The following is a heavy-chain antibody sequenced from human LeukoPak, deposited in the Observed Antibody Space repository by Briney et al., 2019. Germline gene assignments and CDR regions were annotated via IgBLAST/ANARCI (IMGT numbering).Heavy chain of an antibody. V-gene: IGHV3-21*01. Sequence: GGSLRLSCAASGFTFSSYSMNWVRQAPGKGLEWVSSISSSSSYIYYADSVKGRFTISRDNAKNSLYLQMNSLRAEDTAVYYCAREGTYDSSGYYIHPADYWGQGTLVTVSS. J-gene: IGHJ4*02. CDR1: GFTFSSYS. CDR3: AREGTYDSSGYYIHPADY. D-gene: IGHD3-22*01. CDR2: ISSSSSYI.